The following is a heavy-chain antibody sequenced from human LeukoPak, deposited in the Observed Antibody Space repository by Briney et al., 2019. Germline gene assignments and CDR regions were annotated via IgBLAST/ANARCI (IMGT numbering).Heavy chain of an antibody. V-gene: IGHV3-53*01. J-gene: IGHJ4*02. CDR3: ARSYGSGIVPYFDY. Sequence: GGSLRLSCAASGFTVSSNYMSWVRQAPGKGLECVSVIYSGGSTYYADSVKGRFTTSRDNSKNMLYLQMNSLRAEDTAVYYCARSYGSGIVPYFDYWGQGTLVTVSS. CDR1: GFTVSSNY. D-gene: IGHD3-10*01. CDR2: IYSGGST.